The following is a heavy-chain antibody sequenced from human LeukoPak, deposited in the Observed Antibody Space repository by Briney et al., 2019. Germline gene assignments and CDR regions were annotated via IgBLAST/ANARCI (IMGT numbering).Heavy chain of an antibody. CDR3: ARVGGIVGATQFDY. CDR1: GYTFTGYY. J-gene: IGHJ4*02. D-gene: IGHD1-26*01. V-gene: IGHV1-2*02. CDR2: INPNSGGT. Sequence: GASVKVSCKASGYTFTGYYMHWVRQAPGQGLEWMGWINPNSGGTNYAQKFQGRVTMTRDTSISTAYMELSRLRSDDTAVYYCARVGGIVGATQFDYWGQGTLVTVSS.